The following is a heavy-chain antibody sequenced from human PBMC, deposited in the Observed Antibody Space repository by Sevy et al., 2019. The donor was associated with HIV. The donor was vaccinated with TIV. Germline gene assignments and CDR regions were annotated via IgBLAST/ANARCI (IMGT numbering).Heavy chain of an antibody. CDR3: VRDQITTKGLHYYYYGMDV. CDR1: GFTFSSYS. CDR2: ISSSSSTI. V-gene: IGHV3-48*01. Sequence: GGSLRLSCAASGFTFSSYSMNWVRQAPGKGLEWVSYISSSSSTIYYADSVKGRFTISRDNAKNSLYLQMNSLRAEDTAVYYCVRDQITTKGLHYYYYGMDVWGQGTTVTVSS. D-gene: IGHD4-4*01. J-gene: IGHJ6*02.